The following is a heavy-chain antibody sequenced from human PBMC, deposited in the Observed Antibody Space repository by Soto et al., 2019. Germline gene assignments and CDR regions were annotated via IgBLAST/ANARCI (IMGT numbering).Heavy chain of an antibody. CDR3: ARRGSGSYYDY. CDR1: GFTFSSYT. CDR2: ISGSGGST. Sequence: EVQLLESGGGLVQPGGSLRLSCAASGFTFSSYTMRWVRQAPGKGLEWVSAISGSGGSTYYADSVKGRFTISRDNSKNTLYLQMNSLRAEDTAVYYCARRGSGSYYDYWGQGTLVTVSS. J-gene: IGHJ4*02. D-gene: IGHD1-26*01. V-gene: IGHV3-23*01.